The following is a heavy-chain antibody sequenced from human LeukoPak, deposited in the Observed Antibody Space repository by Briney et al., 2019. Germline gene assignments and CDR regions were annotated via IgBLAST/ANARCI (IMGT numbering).Heavy chain of an antibody. V-gene: IGHV3-53*01. D-gene: IGHD3-3*02. CDR2: IYSGGTT. CDR3: ANRISAALDI. Sequence: PGGSLRLSCAVSGFTVSNNYMTWVRQAPGKGPEWVSVIYSGGTTYYAGSVKGRFTISRDNSNNTLYLQMNSLRADDTAVYYCANRISAALDIWGQGTMVTVSS. J-gene: IGHJ3*02. CDR1: GFTVSNNY.